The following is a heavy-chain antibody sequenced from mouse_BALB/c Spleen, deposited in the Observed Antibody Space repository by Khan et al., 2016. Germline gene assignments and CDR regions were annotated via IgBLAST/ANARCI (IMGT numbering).Heavy chain of an antibody. Sequence: EVQLEESGPSLVKPSQALSLTCSVTGDSFTSGYLTWVRQFPGIKLEYMGYITYSGSTYYNPSLKSRISITRDTSQNQYFFQLISVNTEDTATYYWSRYDGSSYLRCIDYWGQGTSVTVSS. CDR1: GDSFTSGY. V-gene: IGHV3-8*02. CDR2: ITYSGST. CDR3: SRYDGSSYLRCIDY. D-gene: IGHD1-1*01. J-gene: IGHJ4*01.